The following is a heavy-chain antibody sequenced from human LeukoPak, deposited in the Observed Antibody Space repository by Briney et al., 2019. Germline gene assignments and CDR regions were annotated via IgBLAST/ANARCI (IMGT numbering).Heavy chain of an antibody. J-gene: IGHJ4*02. V-gene: IGHV3-20*04. CDR3: ARDGRSGWYSDY. CDR1: GFTFSSYG. Sequence: GRSLRLSCAASGFTFSSYGMHWVRQSPGKGLEWVSGINWNGGSTGYTDSVKGRFTISRDNAKNSLYLQMNSLRAEDTALYYCARDGRSGWYSDYWGQGTLVTVSS. CDR2: INWNGGST. D-gene: IGHD6-13*01.